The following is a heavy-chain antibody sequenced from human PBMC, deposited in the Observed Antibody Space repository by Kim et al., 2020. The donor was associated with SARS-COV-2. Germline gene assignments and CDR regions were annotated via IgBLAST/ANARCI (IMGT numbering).Heavy chain of an antibody. CDR3: ARTYIAAAGSPYFDY. CDR2: IYYSAST. CDR1: GGSISSSSYY. D-gene: IGHD6-13*01. V-gene: IGHV4-39*01. J-gene: IGHJ4*02. Sequence: SETLSLTCTVSGGSISSSSYYWGWIRQPPGKGLEWIGSIYYSASTYYNPTLKSRVTISVDTSKNQFSLKLSSVTAADTAVYYCARTYIAAAGSPYFDYWGQGTLVTVTA.